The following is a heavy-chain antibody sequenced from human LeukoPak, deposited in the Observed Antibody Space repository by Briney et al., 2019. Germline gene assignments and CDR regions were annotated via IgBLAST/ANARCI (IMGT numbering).Heavy chain of an antibody. V-gene: IGHV4-59*12. CDR3: ARGLTEVVVITTGAIDAFDI. D-gene: IGHD3-22*01. CDR2: TYYSGST. CDR1: GGSISNYY. Sequence: SETLSLTCTVSGGSISNYYWSWIRQAPGKGLECIGYTYYSGSTNYNPSLKSRVTISVDTSKNQFSLKLSSVTAADTAVYYCARGLTEVVVITTGAIDAFDIWGQGTMVTVSS. J-gene: IGHJ3*02.